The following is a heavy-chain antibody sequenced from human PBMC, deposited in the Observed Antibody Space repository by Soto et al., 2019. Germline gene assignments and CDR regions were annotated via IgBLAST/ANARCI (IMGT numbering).Heavy chain of an antibody. J-gene: IGHJ5*02. V-gene: IGHV1-18*04. D-gene: IGHD2-2*01. CDR1: GYTFTSYG. CDR2: ISAYNGNT. CDR3: VRDGHCITTSCYGNWFDP. Sequence: ASVKVSCKASGYTFTSYGISWVRQAPGQGLGWMGWISAYNGNTNYAQKLQGRVTMTTDTSTSTAYMELRSLRSDDTAVYYCVRDGHCITTSCYGNWFDPWGQGTLVTVSS.